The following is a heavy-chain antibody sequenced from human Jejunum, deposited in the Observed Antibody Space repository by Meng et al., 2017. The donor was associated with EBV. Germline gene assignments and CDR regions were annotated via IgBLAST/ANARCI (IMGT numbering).Heavy chain of an antibody. CDR1: GGSVNSGNVY. V-gene: IGHV4-61*01. CDR2: IYYSGST. Sequence: ELQESGAGLVKPSEPLSLPCTVSGGSVNSGNVYWSWIRQPPGKGLEWIGYIYYSGSTNYIPSLKSRVTISLDTSKNQFSLKLSSVTAADTAVYYCAGLRYSGYDRAFDYWGQGALVTVSS. D-gene: IGHD5-12*01. CDR3: AGLRYSGYDRAFDY. J-gene: IGHJ4*02.